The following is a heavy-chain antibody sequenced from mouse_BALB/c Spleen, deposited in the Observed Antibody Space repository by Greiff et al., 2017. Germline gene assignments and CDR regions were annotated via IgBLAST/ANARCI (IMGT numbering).Heavy chain of an antibody. V-gene: IGHV2-9*02. CDR3: ARTYGSSYGYFDV. CDR2: IWAGGST. D-gene: IGHD1-1*01. Sequence: VHLVESGPGLVAPSQSLSITCTLSGFSLTSYGVHWVRQPPGKGLEWLGVIWAGGSTNYNSALMSRLSISKDNSKSQVFLKMNSLQTDDTAMYYCARTYGSSYGYFDVWGAGTTVTVSS. CDR1: GFSLTSYG. J-gene: IGHJ1*01.